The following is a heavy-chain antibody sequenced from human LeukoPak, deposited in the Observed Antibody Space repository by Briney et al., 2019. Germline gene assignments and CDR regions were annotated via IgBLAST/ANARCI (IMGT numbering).Heavy chain of an antibody. J-gene: IGHJ4*02. CDR3: ASLSSSWRRGSDY. CDR1: GYTFTSYY. V-gene: IGHV1-46*01. Sequence: GGSLRLSCAASGYTFTSYYMHWVRQAPGQGLEWMGIINPSGGSTSYAQKFQGRVTMTRDMSTSTVYMELSSLRSEDTAVYYCASLSSSWRRGSDYWGQGTLVTVSS. CDR2: INPSGGST. D-gene: IGHD6-13*01.